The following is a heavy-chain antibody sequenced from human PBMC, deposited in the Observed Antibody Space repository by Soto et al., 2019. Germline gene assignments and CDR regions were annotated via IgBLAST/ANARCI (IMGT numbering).Heavy chain of an antibody. CDR1: GFRFTYYG. CDR2: ISAHNGNT. Sequence: QMQLVQSGAEVKKPGASVRVSCKASGFRFTYYGITWVRQAPGQGLEWMGWISAHNGNTNYAQKLEGRVTMTTDTSTSTAYMEPRSLRSDDTAVYYCARSYCSTSTCYSYWLDPWGQGTLVTVSS. D-gene: IGHD2-2*02. J-gene: IGHJ5*02. CDR3: ARSYCSTSTCYSYWLDP. V-gene: IGHV1-18*04.